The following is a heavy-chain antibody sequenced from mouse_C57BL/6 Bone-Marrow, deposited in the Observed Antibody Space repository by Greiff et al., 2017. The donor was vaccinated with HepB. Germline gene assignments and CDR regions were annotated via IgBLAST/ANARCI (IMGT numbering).Heavy chain of an antibody. J-gene: IGHJ2*01. CDR1: GFSLTSYA. V-gene: IGHV2-9-1*01. Sequence: VLLVESGPGLVAPSPSLSITCTVSGFSLTSYAISWVRQPPGKGLEWLGVIWTGGGTNYNSALKSRLSISKDNSKSQVSLKMNSLQTDDTARYYWTREGAWTAQAFYFDYWGQGTTLTGSS. CDR3: TREGAWTAQAFYFDY. CDR2: IWTGGGT. D-gene: IGHD3-2*02.